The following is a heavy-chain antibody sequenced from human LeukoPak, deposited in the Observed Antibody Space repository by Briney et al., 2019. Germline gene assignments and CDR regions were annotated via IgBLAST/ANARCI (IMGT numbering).Heavy chain of an antibody. V-gene: IGHV1-69*13. Sequence: GASVKVSCKASGGTFSSYAISWVRQAPGQGLEWMGGIIPIFGTANYAQKFQGRVTITADESMSTAYMELSSLRSEDTAVYYCARDASGNDYGYYFDYWGQGTLVTVSS. CDR1: GGTFSSYA. CDR3: ARDASGNDYGYYFDY. D-gene: IGHD4-17*01. CDR2: IIPIFGTA. J-gene: IGHJ4*02.